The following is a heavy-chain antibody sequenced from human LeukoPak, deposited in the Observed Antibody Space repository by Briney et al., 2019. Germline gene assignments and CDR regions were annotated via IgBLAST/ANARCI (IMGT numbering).Heavy chain of an antibody. CDR2: ISYDGSNK. CDR1: GFTFSSYA. V-gene: IGHV3-30-3*01. CDR3: ARSMYRVEQQLVREPSDY. J-gene: IGHJ4*02. Sequence: PGRSLRLSCAASGFTFSSYAMHWVRQAPGKGLEWVAVISYDGSNKYYADSVKGRFTISRDNSKNTLYLQMNSLRAEDTAVYYCARSMYRVEQQLVREPSDYWGQGTLVTVSS. D-gene: IGHD6-13*01.